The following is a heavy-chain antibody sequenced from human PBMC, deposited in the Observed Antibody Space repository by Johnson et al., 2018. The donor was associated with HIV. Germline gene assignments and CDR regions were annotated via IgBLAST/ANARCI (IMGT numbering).Heavy chain of an antibody. CDR2: IIGSEK. D-gene: IGHD1-26*01. Sequence: VQLVESGGGVVQPGGSLRLSCAASGFTVSTYYMTWVRQASGKGLEWVSTIIGSEKYYVDSVKGRFTISRDNAKNSLYLQMNSLRAEDTAVYYCAREIGGSYYRDAFDIWGQGTMVTVSS. V-gene: IGHV3-7*03. CDR1: GFTVSTYY. J-gene: IGHJ3*02. CDR3: AREIGGSYYRDAFDI.